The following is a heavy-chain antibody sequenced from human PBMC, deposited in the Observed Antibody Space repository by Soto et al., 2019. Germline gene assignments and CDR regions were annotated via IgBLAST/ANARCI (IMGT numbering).Heavy chain of an antibody. CDR1: GGSISSGGYS. Sequence: SETLSLTCAVSGGSISSGGYSCSWIRQASGKGLEWIAYIHHSGSTYYNPSLKSRVTISPDRSKNRFSLKLTYVTAEDTAVYYCARGGGLGYCSSTSCYSVGIHWGQGTLVTVSS. CDR3: ARGGGLGYCSSTSCYSVGIH. CDR2: IHHSGST. J-gene: IGHJ4*02. D-gene: IGHD2-2*02. V-gene: IGHV4-30-2*01.